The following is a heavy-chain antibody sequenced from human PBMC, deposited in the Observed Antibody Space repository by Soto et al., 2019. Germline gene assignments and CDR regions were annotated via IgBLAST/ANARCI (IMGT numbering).Heavy chain of an antibody. J-gene: IGHJ4*02. CDR3: ANFFDS. D-gene: IGHD3-22*01. V-gene: IGHV3-23*01. CDR1: GFTFSSYA. Sequence: GGSLRLSCAASGFTFSSYAMSWVRQAPGKGLEWVSAISGSGGSTYYADSVKGRITISRDNSKNTPDQQMNSQRAEVRAVCYCANFFDSWGQGTLVTVSS. CDR2: ISGSGGST.